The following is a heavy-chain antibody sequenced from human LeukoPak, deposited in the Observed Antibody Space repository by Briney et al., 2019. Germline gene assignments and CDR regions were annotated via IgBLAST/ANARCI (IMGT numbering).Heavy chain of an antibody. CDR2: TSTSSSYI. V-gene: IGHV3-21*01. CDR3: VRDPHIVVVPAARVYYFDY. D-gene: IGHD2-2*01. J-gene: IGHJ4*02. CDR1: GFTFSSYS. Sequence: GGSLRLSCAASGFTFSSYSMNWVRQAPGKGLEWVSYTSTSSSYIYYADSVKGRFIMSRDNAKNSLYLQMDSLRAEDTAVYYCVRDPHIVVVPAARVYYFDYWGQGTLVTVSS.